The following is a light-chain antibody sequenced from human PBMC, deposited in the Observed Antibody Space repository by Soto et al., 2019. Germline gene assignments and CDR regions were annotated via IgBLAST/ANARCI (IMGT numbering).Light chain of an antibody. V-gene: IGKV1-39*01. CDR1: QSIRIY. CDR2: AAS. CDR3: QQSGDTPPWT. J-gene: IGKJ1*01. Sequence: DIQMTQSPSSLSASVGDRVTITCRASQSIRIYLNWYQQKPGKAPELLIFAASSLQSWVPSRFSGSGSGTDFTLTISSLPPEDFATYYCQQSGDTPPWTFGQGTKVEIK.